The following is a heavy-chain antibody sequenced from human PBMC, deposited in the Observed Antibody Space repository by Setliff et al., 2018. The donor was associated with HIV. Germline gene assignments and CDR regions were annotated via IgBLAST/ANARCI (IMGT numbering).Heavy chain of an antibody. CDR2: MNPNSGNT. CDR3: AIPRITLFGVVIRAFDY. D-gene: IGHD3-3*01. V-gene: IGHV1-8*02. Sequence: GASVKVSCKGSGYTFTSYDINWVRQAPGQGLEWMGWMNPNSGNTGYAQKFQGRVTMTKNTSISTAYMELSSLRSEDTAVYYCAIPRITLFGVVIRAFDYWGQGTLVTVS. J-gene: IGHJ4*02. CDR1: GYTFTSYD.